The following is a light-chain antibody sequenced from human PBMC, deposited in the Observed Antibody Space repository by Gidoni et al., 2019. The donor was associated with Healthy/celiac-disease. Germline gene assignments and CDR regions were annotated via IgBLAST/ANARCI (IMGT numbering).Light chain of an antibody. V-gene: IGLV1-44*01. CDR2: SNN. CDR1: SSNNGSNT. J-gene: IGLJ3*02. CDR3: AAWDDSLNGWV. Sequence: QSVLTQPPSASGTPGQRVTISCSGSSSNNGSNTVNWYQKLPGTVPKPLIYSNNQRPSGFPDGCSGSKSGTSASLAISGLQSEDEADYYCAAWDDSLNGWVFGGGTKLTVL.